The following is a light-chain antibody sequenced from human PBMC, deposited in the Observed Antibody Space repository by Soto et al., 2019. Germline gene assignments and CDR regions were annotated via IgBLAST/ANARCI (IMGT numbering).Light chain of an antibody. CDR2: GAS. CDR3: QQYGRSGLT. Sequence: EIVLTQSPGTLSLSPGERATLSCRASQSVSSSYLAWYQQKPGQAPRLLIYGASSRATGIPDRFSGSGSGTDFTLTISRLEPGDFAVYYCQQYGRSGLTFGGGTKVEIK. CDR1: QSVSSSY. J-gene: IGKJ4*01. V-gene: IGKV3-20*01.